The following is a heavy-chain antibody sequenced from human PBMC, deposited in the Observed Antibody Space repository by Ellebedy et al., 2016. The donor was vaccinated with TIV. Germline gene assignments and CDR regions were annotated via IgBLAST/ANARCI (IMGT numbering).Heavy chain of an antibody. J-gene: IGHJ4*02. D-gene: IGHD5-24*01. CDR3: ATSGGGYNYYFDD. V-gene: IGHV1-2*02. CDR2: MNPNSGGT. Sequence: ASVKVSCKASGYTFTSYDINWVRQATGQGLEWMGWMNPNSGGTNYAQKFQGRVTMTRDTSISTAYMELSRLRPEDTAVYYCATSGGGYNYYFDDWGQGALVIVSS. CDR1: GYTFTSYD.